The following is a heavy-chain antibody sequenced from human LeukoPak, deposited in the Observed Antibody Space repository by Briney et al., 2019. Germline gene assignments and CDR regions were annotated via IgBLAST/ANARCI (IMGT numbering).Heavy chain of an antibody. D-gene: IGHD6-6*01. CDR2: IRYDGYKR. Sequence: GGSLGLSCGASGFTFNSHDMHWVRRAPGKGLEWVAFIRYDGYKRYYGDFGKGRFTISRDKSNNTLFLQMNRLRGDDTAVYYCARGVAGSSFDYWGQGILVSVSS. CDR3: ARGVAGSSFDY. V-gene: IGHV3-30*02. CDR1: GFTFNSHD. J-gene: IGHJ4*02.